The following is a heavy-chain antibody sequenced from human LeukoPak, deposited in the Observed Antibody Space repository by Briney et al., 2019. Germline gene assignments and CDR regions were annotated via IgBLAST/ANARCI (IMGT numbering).Heavy chain of an antibody. J-gene: IGHJ4*02. Sequence: GGSLRLSCAASGFTFSNYWMSWVRQAPGKALEWVANMNPGGSHIYYVDSVKGRFTISRDNAKNSLYLQLDSLRAEDTAVYYCARDLVTTIVVPYDFWGQGTLVTVSS. V-gene: IGHV3-7*01. CDR1: GFTFSNYW. CDR3: ARDLVTTIVVPYDF. D-gene: IGHD3-22*01. CDR2: MNPGGSHI.